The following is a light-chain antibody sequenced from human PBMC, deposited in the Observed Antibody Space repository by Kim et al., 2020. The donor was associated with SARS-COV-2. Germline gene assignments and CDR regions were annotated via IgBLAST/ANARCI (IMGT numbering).Light chain of an antibody. V-gene: IGLV3-21*01. CDR1: KIGSKS. CDR2: NDN. Sequence: APGKTARITCGGNKIGSKSVHWYQQKPGQAPVLVINNDNYRPSDIPARFSGSNSGDTATLTISRVEAGDEADYYCQVWDTSTDHYVFGTGTKVTVL. J-gene: IGLJ1*01. CDR3: QVWDTSTDHYV.